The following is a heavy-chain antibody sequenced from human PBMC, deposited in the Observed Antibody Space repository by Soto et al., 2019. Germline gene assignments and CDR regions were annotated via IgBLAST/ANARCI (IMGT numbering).Heavy chain of an antibody. CDR1: SSVVSRYY. CDR3: AGGGMTTVPY. CDR2: LCYSGDR. V-gene: IGHV4-59*02. Sequence: KPSEALCLTCTVSSSVVSRYYWNRIRQSPVKGQEWVGYLCYSGDRHYDPPHKSRINISVETYKNQFSLKLRCVPPADTAVYYCAGGGMTTVPYWGQGTLVTVS. J-gene: IGHJ4*02. D-gene: IGHD4-17*01.